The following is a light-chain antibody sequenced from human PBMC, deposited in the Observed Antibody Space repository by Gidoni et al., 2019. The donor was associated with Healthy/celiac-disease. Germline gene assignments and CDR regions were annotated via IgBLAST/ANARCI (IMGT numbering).Light chain of an antibody. CDR3: QQRSNWPPVWT. V-gene: IGKV3-11*01. CDR2: DAS. J-gene: IGKJ1*01. CDR1: QSVSIY. Sequence: EIVLTQSPATMSLSPGERATLSCMACQSVSIYLACYQQKPCQAPRLLIYDASNRTTGIPARFSGSGSGTDFTLTISSLEPEDFAVYYCQQRSNWPPVWTFGQGTKVEIK.